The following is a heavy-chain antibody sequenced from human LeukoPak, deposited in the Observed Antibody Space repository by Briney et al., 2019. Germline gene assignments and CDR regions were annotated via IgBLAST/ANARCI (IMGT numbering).Heavy chain of an antibody. J-gene: IGHJ3*02. CDR2: IYYSGST. CDR1: GGSISTYY. V-gene: IGHV4-59*12. CDR3: AREARVDRAFDI. Sequence: PSETLSLTCTVSGGSISTYYWTWIRQPPGKGLEWIGYIYYSGSTNYNPSLKSRVTISVDTSKNQFSLKLSSVTAADTAVYFCAREARVDRAFDIWGQGTMVTVSA. D-gene: IGHD3-9*01.